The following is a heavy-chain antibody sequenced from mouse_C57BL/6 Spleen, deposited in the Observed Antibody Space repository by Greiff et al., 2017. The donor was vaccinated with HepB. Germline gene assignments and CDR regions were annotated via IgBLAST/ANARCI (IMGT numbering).Heavy chain of an antibody. J-gene: IGHJ4*01. CDR1: GYTFTEYT. CDR3: ARHEAVYYAMDY. V-gene: IGHV1-62-2*01. CDR2: FYPGSGSI. Sequence: VMLVESGAELVKPGASVKLSCKASGYTFTEYTIHWVKQRSGQGLEWIGWFYPGSGSIKYNEKFKDKATLTADKSSSTVYMELSRLTSEDSAVYFCARHEAVYYAMDYWGQGTSVTVSS.